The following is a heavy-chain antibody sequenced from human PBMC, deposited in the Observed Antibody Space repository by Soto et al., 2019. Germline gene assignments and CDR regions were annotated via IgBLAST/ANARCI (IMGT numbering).Heavy chain of an antibody. CDR2: INHSGST. J-gene: IGHJ5*02. D-gene: IGHD3-10*01. CDR1: GGSFSGYY. CDR3: ARGLMVRGVVKFDP. Sequence: QVQLQQWGAGLLKPSETLSLTCAVYGGSFSGYYWSWIRQPPGKGLEWIGEINHSGSTNYNPSLKSRVTISVDPSKNQFSLKLSSVTAADTAVYYCARGLMVRGVVKFDPWGQGTLVTVSS. V-gene: IGHV4-34*01.